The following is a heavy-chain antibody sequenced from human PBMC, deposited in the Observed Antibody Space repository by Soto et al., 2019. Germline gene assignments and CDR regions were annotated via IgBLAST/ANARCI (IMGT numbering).Heavy chain of an antibody. Sequence: SETLSLTCSVSGDSISTVDYFWAWIRQPPGQALEYIGYIYKSTTTYYNPSFESRVAISLDTSKSQFSLTVTSVTAADTAVYFCARGRYCLTGRCFPNWFDSWGQGTLVTVSS. V-gene: IGHV4-30-4*01. J-gene: IGHJ5*01. CDR1: GDSISTVDYF. D-gene: IGHD2-15*01. CDR2: IYKSTTT. CDR3: ARGRYCLTGRCFPNWFDS.